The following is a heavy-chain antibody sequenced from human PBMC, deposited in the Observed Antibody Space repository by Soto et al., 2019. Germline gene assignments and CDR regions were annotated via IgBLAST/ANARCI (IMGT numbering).Heavy chain of an antibody. CDR1: GVIFSDY. J-gene: IGHJ6*02. D-gene: IGHD3-10*01. Sequence: QVQLVESRGGLVKPGGSLRLSCTGSGVIFSDYMTWIRQAPGTGLEWVSYISGSGAYTKYADSGRGRFTISRDNAKNSLWLQINSLRAEDTAVYYCARSSGWRHVVGSKYGLDVWGQGTTVIVSS. CDR3: ARSSGWRHVVGSKYGLDV. CDR2: ISGSGAYT. V-gene: IGHV3-11*06.